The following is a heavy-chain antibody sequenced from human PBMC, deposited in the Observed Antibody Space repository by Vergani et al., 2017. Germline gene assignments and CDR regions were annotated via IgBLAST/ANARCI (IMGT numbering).Heavy chain of an antibody. CDR3: ARSAHSSGWYYFDY. CDR2: IYTSGST. V-gene: IGHV4-4*08. J-gene: IGHJ4*02. Sequence: QVQLQESGPGLVKPSETLSLTCTVSGGSISSYYWSWIRQPPGKGLEWIGRIYTSGSTNYNPSLKSRVTISVDTSKNQFSLKLSSVTAADTAVYYCARSAHSSGWYYFDYWGQGTLVTVSS. D-gene: IGHD6-19*01. CDR1: GGSISSYY.